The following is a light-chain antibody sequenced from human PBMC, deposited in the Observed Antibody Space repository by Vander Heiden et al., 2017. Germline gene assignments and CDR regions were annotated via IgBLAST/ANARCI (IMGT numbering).Light chain of an antibody. CDR1: QDISNY. Sequence: QLTQSPSSLSASVGDRVTITCQASQDISNYLNWYQQKPGKAPKLLIYDASNLETGVPSRFSGSGSGTDFTFTISSLQPEDIATYYCQQYDNLPITFGQGTRLEIK. CDR2: DAS. V-gene: IGKV1-33*01. J-gene: IGKJ5*01. CDR3: QQYDNLPIT.